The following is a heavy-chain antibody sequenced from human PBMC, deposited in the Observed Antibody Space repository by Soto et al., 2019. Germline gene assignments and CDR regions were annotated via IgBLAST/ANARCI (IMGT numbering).Heavy chain of an antibody. Sequence: GASLKVSCKASGGTFSSYAISWVRQAPGQGLEWMGGIIPIFGTANYAQKFQGRVTITADESTSTAYMELSSLRSEDTAVYYCARVERDYYDSSGYYSAWFDPWGQGTLVTVSS. CDR3: ARVERDYYDSSGYYSAWFDP. CDR2: IIPIFGTA. J-gene: IGHJ5*02. V-gene: IGHV1-69*13. CDR1: GGTFSSYA. D-gene: IGHD3-22*01.